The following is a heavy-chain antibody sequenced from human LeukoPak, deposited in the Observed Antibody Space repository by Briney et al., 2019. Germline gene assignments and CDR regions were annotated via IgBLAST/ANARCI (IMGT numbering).Heavy chain of an antibody. CDR3: ARALYYDILTGYYMTYYFDY. J-gene: IGHJ4*02. CDR2: IKEDGSEK. D-gene: IGHD3-9*01. Sequence: GGSLRLSCAASGFNYNNYWMTRVRQAPGKGLEWVANIKEDGSEKYYLDSVKGRFTISRDNSKNSLYLQMNSLRAEDTAVYYCARALYYDILTGYYMTYYFDYWGQGTLVTVSS. CDR1: GFNYNNYW. V-gene: IGHV3-7*03.